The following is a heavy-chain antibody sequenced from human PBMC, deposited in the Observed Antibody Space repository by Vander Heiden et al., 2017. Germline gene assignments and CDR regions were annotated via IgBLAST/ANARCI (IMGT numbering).Heavy chain of an antibody. J-gene: IGHJ4*02. Sequence: QVQLVQSGAEVTKPGSSVKVSCEASGGTFSSSAISRVRQAPGQGHEGMGGSIPIVGIANYAQKFQGRVTITADKSTSTAYMELSSLRSEETAVYYCARSQGYCSSTSCDYFDYWGQGTLVTVSS. CDR2: SIPIVGIA. CDR1: GGTFSSSA. D-gene: IGHD2-2*01. V-gene: IGHV1-69*10. CDR3: ARSQGYCSSTSCDYFDY.